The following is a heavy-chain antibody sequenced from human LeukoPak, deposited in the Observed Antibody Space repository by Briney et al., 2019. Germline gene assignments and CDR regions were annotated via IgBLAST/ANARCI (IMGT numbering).Heavy chain of an antibody. V-gene: IGHV1-2*02. CDR1: GYTFTGYY. D-gene: IGHD6-13*01. Sequence: GASVKVSCKASGYTFTGYYMHWVRQAPGQGLEWMGWINPNSGGTNYAQKFQGRVTMTRDTSISTAYMELSRLRSDDTAVYYCARGGSSKVAAAGTFWFDPWGQGTLVTVSS. CDR2: INPNSGGT. J-gene: IGHJ5*02. CDR3: ARGGSSKVAAAGTFWFDP.